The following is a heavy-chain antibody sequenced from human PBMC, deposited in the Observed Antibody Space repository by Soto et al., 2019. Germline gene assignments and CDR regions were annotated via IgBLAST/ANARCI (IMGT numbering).Heavy chain of an antibody. V-gene: IGHV4-31*03. D-gene: IGHD3-22*01. J-gene: IGHJ6*02. CDR2: IYYSGST. Sequence: PSETLSLTCTVSGGSISSGGYYWSWIRQHPGKGLEWIGYIYYSGSTYDNPSLKSRVTISVDTSKNQFSLKLSSVTAADTAVYYCARAQDYYDSSGYYYYGMDVWGQGTTVTVSS. CDR3: ARAQDYYDSSGYYYYGMDV. CDR1: GGSISSGGYY.